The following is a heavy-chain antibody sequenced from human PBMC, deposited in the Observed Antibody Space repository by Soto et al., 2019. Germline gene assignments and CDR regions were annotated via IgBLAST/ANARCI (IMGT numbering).Heavy chain of an antibody. CDR1: GGPISSYY. J-gene: IGHJ4*02. CDR3: ARGSSGWPPSLDY. D-gene: IGHD6-19*01. Sequence: QVQLQESGPGLVKPSETLSLNCTVSGGPISSYYWSWIRQSPGKGLEWIGYIYYSGSTNYNPSLKSRVIISVDTSKNLLSLELSSVPAADTAVYYCARGSSGWPPSLDYWGQGTLVTVSS. V-gene: IGHV4-59*01. CDR2: IYYSGST.